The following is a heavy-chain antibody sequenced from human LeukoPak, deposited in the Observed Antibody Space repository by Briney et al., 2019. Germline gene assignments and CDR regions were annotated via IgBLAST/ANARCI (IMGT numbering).Heavy chain of an antibody. CDR3: ARAYRYYDSSGYYNY. CDR2: IIPIFGTA. V-gene: IGHV1-69*05. J-gene: IGHJ4*02. D-gene: IGHD3-22*01. CDR1: GGTFSSYA. Sequence: SVKVSCKASGGTFSSYAISWVRQAPGQGLEWMGGIIPIFGTANYAQKFQGRVTITTDESTSTAYMELSSLRSEDTAVYYCARAYRYYDSSGYYNYWGQGTLVTVSS.